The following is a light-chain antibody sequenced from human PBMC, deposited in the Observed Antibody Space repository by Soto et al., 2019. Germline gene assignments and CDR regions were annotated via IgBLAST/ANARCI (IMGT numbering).Light chain of an antibody. CDR3: SSYASNNTRV. Sequence: QSALTQPASVSGSPGQSITISCTGTSSDVGGYSYVSWYQQHPGKAPKLMIYEVSNRPSGVSNRFSGSKSGNTASLTISGLQAEVEADYYCSSYASNNTRVFGGGTKLTVL. CDR2: EVS. J-gene: IGLJ3*02. CDR1: SSDVGGYSY. V-gene: IGLV2-14*01.